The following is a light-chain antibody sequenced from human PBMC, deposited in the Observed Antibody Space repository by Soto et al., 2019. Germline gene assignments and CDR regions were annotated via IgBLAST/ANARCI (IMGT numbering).Light chain of an antibody. J-gene: IGLJ3*02. CDR3: SSLAGQVV. Sequence: QSVLTQPPSASGSPGQSVTISCTGISYNYVSWYQQHPGKAPKLILYEVNQRPSGVPDRFSGSKSGNTASLTVSGLQAEDEADYYCSSLAGQVVFGVGTKLTV. V-gene: IGLV2-8*01. CDR1: SYNY. CDR2: EVN.